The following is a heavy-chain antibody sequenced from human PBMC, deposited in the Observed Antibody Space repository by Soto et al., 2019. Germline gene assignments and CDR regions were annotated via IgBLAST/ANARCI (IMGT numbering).Heavy chain of an antibody. V-gene: IGHV3-23*01. J-gene: IGHJ6*03. D-gene: IGHD3-10*01. CDR2: ISGSGGST. CDR3: AKDLRGVDYYYMDV. CDR1: GFTFSSYA. Sequence: GGSLRLSCAASGFTFSSYAMSWVRQAPVKGPEWVSAISGSGGSTYYADSVKGRFTISRDNSKNTLYLQMNSLRAEDTAVYYCAKDLRGVDYYYMDVWGKGTTVTVSS.